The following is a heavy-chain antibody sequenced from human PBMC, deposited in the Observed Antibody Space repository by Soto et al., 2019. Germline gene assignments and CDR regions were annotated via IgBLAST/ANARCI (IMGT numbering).Heavy chain of an antibody. CDR1: GYTFTSYG. Sequence: ASVKVSCKASGYTFTSYGISWVRQAPGQGLEWMGWISAYNGNTNYAQKFQGRVTITADESTSTAYMELSSLRSEDTAVYYCASRLGSYGDYWGQGTLVTVSS. CDR3: ASRLGSYGDY. V-gene: IGHV1-18*01. D-gene: IGHD6-6*01. J-gene: IGHJ4*02. CDR2: ISAYNGNT.